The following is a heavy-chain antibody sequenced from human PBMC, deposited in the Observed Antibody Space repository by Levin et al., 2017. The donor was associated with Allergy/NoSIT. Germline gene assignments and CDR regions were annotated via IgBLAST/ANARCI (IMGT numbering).Heavy chain of an antibody. CDR3: ARLGIPVEGGDYYYGMDV. Sequence: SGESLKISCAASGFTFSFYGMHWVRQAPGKGLEWVTLIWNHGSRTDYADSVKGRFTTSRDNSKNMVYLQMSSLRAEDTAVYYCARLGIPVEGGDYYYGMDVWGQGTTVTVSS. V-gene: IGHV3-33*01. J-gene: IGHJ6*02. D-gene: IGHD6-19*01. CDR2: IWNHGSRT. CDR1: GFTFSFYG.